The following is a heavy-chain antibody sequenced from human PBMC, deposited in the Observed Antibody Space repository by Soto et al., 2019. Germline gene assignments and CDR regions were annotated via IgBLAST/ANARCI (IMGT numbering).Heavy chain of an antibody. CDR2: INPNSGGT. CDR3: ARAAEFYDFWSGYYTYNWFDP. Sequence: ASVKVSCKASGYTFTGYYMNWVRQAPGQGLEWMGWINPNSGGTNYAQKFQGWVTMTRDTSISTAYMELSRLRSDDTAVYYCARAAEFYDFWSGYYTYNWFDPWGQGTLVTVSS. CDR1: GYTFTGYY. D-gene: IGHD3-3*01. J-gene: IGHJ5*02. V-gene: IGHV1-2*04.